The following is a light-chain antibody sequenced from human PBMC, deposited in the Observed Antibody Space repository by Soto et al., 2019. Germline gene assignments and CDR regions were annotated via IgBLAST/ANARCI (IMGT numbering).Light chain of an antibody. Sequence: EIVLTQSPATLSLSPGERATLSCRASQSVSSYLAWYQQKPGQAPRLLIYDASNRATGIPARFSGSGSGTDFTLTISRLEPEDAAVYCCQQRGNWITFGPGTRLEIK. V-gene: IGKV3-11*01. J-gene: IGKJ5*01. CDR2: DAS. CDR3: QQRGNWIT. CDR1: QSVSSY.